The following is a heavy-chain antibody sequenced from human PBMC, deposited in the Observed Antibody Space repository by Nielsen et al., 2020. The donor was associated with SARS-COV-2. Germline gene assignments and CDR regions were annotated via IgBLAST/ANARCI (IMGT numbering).Heavy chain of an antibody. Sequence: WVRQAPGQGLEWMGWMNPNSGNTGYAQKFQGRVTMTRNTSISTAYMELSSLRSEDTAVYYCARGRDLIGYSSSWRVNDAFDIWGQGTVVTVSS. CDR2: MNPNSGNT. D-gene: IGHD6-13*01. CDR3: ARGRDLIGYSSSWRVNDAFDI. V-gene: IGHV1-8*01. J-gene: IGHJ3*02.